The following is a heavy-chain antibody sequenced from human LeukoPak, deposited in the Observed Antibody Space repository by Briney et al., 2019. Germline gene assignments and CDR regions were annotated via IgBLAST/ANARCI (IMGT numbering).Heavy chain of an antibody. CDR1: GFTFSSYS. D-gene: IGHD6-13*01. CDR2: ISSSSSTI. J-gene: IGHJ4*02. V-gene: IGHV3-48*01. CDR3: ASGKQQLVLDY. Sequence: GGSLRLSCAASGFTFSSYSMNWVRQAPGKGLEWVSYISSSSSTIYYADSVKGRFTISRDNAKNSLYLQMSSLRAEDTAVYYCASGKQQLVLDYWGQGTLVTVSS.